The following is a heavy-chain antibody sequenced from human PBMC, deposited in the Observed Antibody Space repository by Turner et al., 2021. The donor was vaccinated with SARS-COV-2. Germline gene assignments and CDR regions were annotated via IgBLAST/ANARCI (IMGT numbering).Heavy chain of an antibody. D-gene: IGHD3-22*01. CDR2: IYYSGST. CDR3: ARRLVVQGTDDYSYYYGMDV. Sequence: QLQLQESGPGLFKPSETLSLTCTVSGASLSSSSYYWGWIRQHPGKGLEWIGNIYYSGSTYYNPSLKSRVTISVDTSKNQFSLKLSYVTATDTAVYYCARRLVVQGTDDYSYYYGMDVWGQGTTVTVSS. J-gene: IGHJ6*02. CDR1: GASLSSSSYY. V-gene: IGHV4-39*01.